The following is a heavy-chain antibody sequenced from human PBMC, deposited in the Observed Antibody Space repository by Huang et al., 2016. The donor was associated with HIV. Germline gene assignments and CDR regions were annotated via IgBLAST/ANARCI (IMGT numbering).Heavy chain of an antibody. CDR3: ARGVGIQLWLLGYYYMDV. CDR1: GYTFSSFG. Sequence: QVQLVQSGAEVKKPGASVKVSCKASGYTFSSFGISWVRQAPGQGLEWVGWISVYNGNTKFAQKFQGRLTMTTDTSTSTAYMELRSLRSDDTAVYYCARGVGIQLWLLGYYYMDVWGNGTTVTVSS. V-gene: IGHV1-18*01. D-gene: IGHD5-18*01. CDR2: ISVYNGNT. J-gene: IGHJ6*03.